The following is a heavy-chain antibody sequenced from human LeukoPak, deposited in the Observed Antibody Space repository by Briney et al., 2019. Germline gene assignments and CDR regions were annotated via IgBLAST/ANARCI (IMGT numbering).Heavy chain of an antibody. D-gene: IGHD3-9*01. V-gene: IGHV5-51*01. J-gene: IGHJ4*01. Sequence: GESLQISCKGSGYSFTTYWIGWVRQMPGKGLAWMGIIYPGDSDTRYSPSFQVQVTISVDKSISTAYLQWSSLKASDTAIYYCARHRYDVFGPDYWRHGTLVTVSS. CDR2: IYPGDSDT. CDR3: ARHRYDVFGPDY. CDR1: GYSFTTYW.